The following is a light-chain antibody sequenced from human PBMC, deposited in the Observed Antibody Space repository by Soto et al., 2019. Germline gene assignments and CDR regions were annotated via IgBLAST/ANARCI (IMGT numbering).Light chain of an antibody. V-gene: IGKV1D-8*01. CDR1: QGISNY. CDR2: GAS. CDR3: QQYYDFPRT. J-gene: IGKJ2*02. Sequence: VIWMTQSPSLLSAFIGDRVTISCRMSQGISNYLAWYQQKPGKAPELLIYGASTLQSGVPSRFSGSGSGTDFTLTITYLESEDFATYYCQQYYDFPRTFSQGTKLEI.